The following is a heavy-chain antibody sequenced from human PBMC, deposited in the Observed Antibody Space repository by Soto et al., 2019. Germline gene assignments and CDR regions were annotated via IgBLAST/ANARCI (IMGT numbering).Heavy chain of an antibody. CDR1: GFTFISYA. CDR3: ARESPLLVVTPFFDY. D-gene: IGHD2-21*02. Sequence: QVQLVDSGGAVVQPGRSLRLSCAASGFTFISYAMHWVRQAPGKGLEWVAVISYDGSNKYYADSVKGRFTISRDNSQNTLYLQMNSLGAEDTAVYYCARESPLLVVTPFFDYWGQGTLVTVSS. J-gene: IGHJ4*02. CDR2: ISYDGSNK. V-gene: IGHV3-30-3*01.